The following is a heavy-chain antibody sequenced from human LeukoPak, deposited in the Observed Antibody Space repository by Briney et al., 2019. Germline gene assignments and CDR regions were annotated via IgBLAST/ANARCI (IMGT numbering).Heavy chain of an antibody. D-gene: IGHD1-26*01. CDR1: GFTFSSST. CDR3: VKEIKYVGATYLHS. Sequence: AGGSLRLSCTASGFTFSSSTMSWVRQAPGKRPEWVPGILNNDIGGNAYYADAVKGRFTISRDDSKSTLYLEMNSLRAEDTAMYYCVKEIKYVGATYLHSWGQGTLVTVSS. V-gene: IGHV3-23*01. CDR2: ILNNDIGGNA. J-gene: IGHJ4*02.